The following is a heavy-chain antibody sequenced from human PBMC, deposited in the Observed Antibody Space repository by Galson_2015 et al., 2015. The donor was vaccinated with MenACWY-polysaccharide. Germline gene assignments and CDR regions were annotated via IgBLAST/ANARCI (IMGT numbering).Heavy chain of an antibody. CDR3: ARGSDYSDPRYHCLDY. CDR1: GGSISVSNW. J-gene: IGHJ4*01. V-gene: IGHV4/OR15-8*02. Sequence: ETLSLTCAVSGGSISVSNWWGWVRQPPGKGLEWIGEIYHSGNTNYNTSLKSRVDISLDKSKNEFSLRLASVTAADTAVYFCARGSDYSDPRYHCLDYWGLGALVTVSS. CDR2: IYHSGNT. D-gene: IGHD3-22*01.